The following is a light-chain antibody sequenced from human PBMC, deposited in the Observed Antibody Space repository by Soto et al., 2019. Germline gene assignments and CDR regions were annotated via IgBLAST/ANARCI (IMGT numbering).Light chain of an antibody. J-gene: IGKJ1*01. CDR1: QSISDT. V-gene: IGKV3-15*01. CDR2: GAS. CDR3: QQYDNWPWT. Sequence: EIGMTQTPATLSVSPGGRATLSCRASQSISDTLAWYQQKPGQAPRLLIHGASTRAPGFPARFSGSGSGTDFTLTISSLRSEDFAVYYCQQYDNWPWTLGQGTKVDIK.